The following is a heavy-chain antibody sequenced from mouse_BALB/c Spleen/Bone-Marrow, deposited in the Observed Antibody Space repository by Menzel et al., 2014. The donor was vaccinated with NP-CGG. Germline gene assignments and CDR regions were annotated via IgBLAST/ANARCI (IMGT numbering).Heavy chain of an antibody. J-gene: IGHJ2*01. CDR1: GYTFSNFW. D-gene: IGHD2-1*01. CDR3: ARVYYGNLDY. CDR2: IHPGDGDT. Sequence: VHLVESGAELVRPGSSVKISCKASGYTFSNFWMNWVKQRPGQGLEWIGQIHPGDGDTNNNGKFKGKATLTTDKSSSTAYMHLSSLSSEDSAVYFCARVYYGNLDYWGQGTTLTVSS. V-gene: IGHV1-80*01.